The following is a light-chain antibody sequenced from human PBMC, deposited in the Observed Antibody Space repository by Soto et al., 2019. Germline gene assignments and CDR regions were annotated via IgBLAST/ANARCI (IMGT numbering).Light chain of an antibody. Sequence: QSVLTQPASVSGSPGQSITISCTGTSSDVGSYNLVSWYQQHPGKAPKLMIYEGTKRPSGVSNRFSGSKSGNTASLTISGLQAEDEADYYCCSYAGGSTSLFGGGTKLTVL. CDR1: SSDVGSYNL. CDR2: EGT. V-gene: IGLV2-23*01. CDR3: CSYAGGSTSL. J-gene: IGLJ2*01.